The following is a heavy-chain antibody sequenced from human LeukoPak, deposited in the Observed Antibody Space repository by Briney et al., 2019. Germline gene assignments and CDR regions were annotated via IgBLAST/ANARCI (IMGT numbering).Heavy chain of an antibody. Sequence: SETLSLTGAVYGGSFSGYYWSWIRQPPGKGLEWIGEIDHSGSTNYNPSLKSRVTISVDTSKNQFSLKLSSVTAADTAVYYCARSPIFGVAGLDYWGQGTLVTVSS. D-gene: IGHD3-3*01. J-gene: IGHJ4*02. CDR2: IDHSGST. CDR3: ARSPIFGVAGLDY. CDR1: GGSFSGYY. V-gene: IGHV4-34*01.